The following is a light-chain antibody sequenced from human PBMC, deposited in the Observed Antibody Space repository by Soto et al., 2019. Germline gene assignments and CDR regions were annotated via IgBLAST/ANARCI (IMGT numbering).Light chain of an antibody. CDR3: GSKTTSGTQV. V-gene: IGLV2-14*01. CDR2: EVS. J-gene: IGLJ1*01. Sequence: QSALTQSASVSGSPGQSITISCTGTSSDVGAHDYVSWYQQHPGYAPKLIIYEVSYRPSGVSARFSGSKFGATASLTISRLQPEDEADFYCGSKTTSGTQVFGPGTKLTVL. CDR1: SSDVGAHDY.